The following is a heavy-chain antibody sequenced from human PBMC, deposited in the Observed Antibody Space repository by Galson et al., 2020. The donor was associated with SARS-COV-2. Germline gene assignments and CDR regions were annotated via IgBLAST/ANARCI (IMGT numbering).Heavy chain of an antibody. CDR2: IKIKSDGETT. CDR1: GFTFSNVW. V-gene: IGHV3-15*01. D-gene: IGHD2-15*01. Sequence: GGSLRLSCAASGFTFSNVWMNWVRQAPGKGLEWVGRIKIKSDGETTDYAAPVQGRFIISRDDSTNTLYLQMNSLKTEDTAVYYCSALQKLVAWGQGTLVTVSS. J-gene: IGHJ5*02. CDR3: SALQKLVA.